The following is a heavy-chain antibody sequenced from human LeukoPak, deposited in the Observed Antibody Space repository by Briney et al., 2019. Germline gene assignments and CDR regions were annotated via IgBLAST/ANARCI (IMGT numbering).Heavy chain of an antibody. CDR2: IIPIFGTA. V-gene: IGHV1-69*06. D-gene: IGHD1-26*01. CDR1: GGTFSSYA. J-gene: IGHJ4*02. CDR3: AREKMGATTHFDS. Sequence: ASVKVSCKASGGTFSSYAISWVRQAPGQGLEWMGGIIPIFGTANYAQKFQGRVTITADKSTSTAYMELSSLRSEDTAVYYCAREKMGATTHFDSWGQGTLVTVSS.